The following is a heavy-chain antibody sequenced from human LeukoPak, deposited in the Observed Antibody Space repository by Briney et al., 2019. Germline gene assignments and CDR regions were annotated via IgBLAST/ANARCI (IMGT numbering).Heavy chain of an antibody. V-gene: IGHV1-69*04. J-gene: IGHJ3*02. D-gene: IGHD2-21*02. CDR3: ASLFLPDCGGDCYSGLGAFDI. CDR1: GGTFSSYA. Sequence: SVKVSCKASGGTFSSYAISWVRQAPGQGLEWMGRIIPILGIANYAQKFQGRVTITADKSTSTAYMELSSLRSEDTAVYYCASLFLPDCGGDCYSGLGAFDIWGQGTMVTVSS. CDR2: IIPILGIA.